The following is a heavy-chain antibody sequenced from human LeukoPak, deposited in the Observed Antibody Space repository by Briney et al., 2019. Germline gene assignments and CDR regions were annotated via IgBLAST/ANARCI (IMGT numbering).Heavy chain of an antibody. CDR1: GFTFSSYG. CDR3: AKGPSGNQFDP. V-gene: IGHV3-30*02. D-gene: IGHD1-26*01. CDR2: TRHDGSKE. J-gene: IGHJ5*02. Sequence: PGGSLRPSCAASGFTFSSYGMHWVRQAPGKGLEWVAFTRHDGSKEYYADSVKGRFTISRDNSKNTLYLQMNSLRAEDTAVYYCAKGPSGNQFDPWGQGTLVSVSS.